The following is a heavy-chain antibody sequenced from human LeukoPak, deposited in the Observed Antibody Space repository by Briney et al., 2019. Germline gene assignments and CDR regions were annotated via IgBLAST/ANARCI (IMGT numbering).Heavy chain of an antibody. CDR3: AKSYCAGDCYGAFDI. J-gene: IGHJ3*02. CDR2: ISSSDDTT. Sequence: GGSLRLSCAASGFTFSSYAMSWVRQAPGKGLEWVSGISSSDDTTYYADSVKGRFTISRDNFKNTLYLQMNSLRAEDTAIYYCAKSYCAGDCYGAFDIWGRGTMVTVSS. CDR1: GFTFSSYA. V-gene: IGHV3-23*01. D-gene: IGHD2-21*02.